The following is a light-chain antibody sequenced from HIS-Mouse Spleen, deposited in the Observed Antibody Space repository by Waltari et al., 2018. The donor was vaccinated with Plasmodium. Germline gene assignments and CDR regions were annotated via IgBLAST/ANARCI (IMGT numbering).Light chain of an antibody. J-gene: IGLJ3*02. V-gene: IGLV3-10*01. CDR1: ALPNKY. CDR2: EDS. Sequence: SYELTQPPSVSVSPGQTARITCSGDALPNKYAYWYQPKSVQAPVLVIYEDSKRPSGIPERFSGASSWTMATLTISGAQVEDEADYYCYSTDSSGNHRVFGGGTKLTVL. CDR3: YSTDSSGNHRV.